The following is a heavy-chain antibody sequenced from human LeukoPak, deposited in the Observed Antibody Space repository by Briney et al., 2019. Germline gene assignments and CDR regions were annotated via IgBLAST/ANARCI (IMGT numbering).Heavy chain of an antibody. D-gene: IGHD3-10*01. V-gene: IGHV1-2*02. J-gene: IGHJ4*02. CDR2: INPKTGVT. CDR1: GYRFSDYY. Sequence: GPSVKLSCNSSGYRFSDYYKLWIRQAPAQGLEGVGWINPKTGVTSYAQKFQGKVTVTTDTSISTPYMELHSLTSDDTALYYCARDHISGKDARNSDYAGQATLVTVSS. CDR3: ARDHISGKDARNSDY.